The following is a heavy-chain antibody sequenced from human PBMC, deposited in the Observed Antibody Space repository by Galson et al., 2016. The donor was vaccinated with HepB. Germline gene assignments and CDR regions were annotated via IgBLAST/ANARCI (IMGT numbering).Heavy chain of an antibody. D-gene: IGHD6-13*01. V-gene: IGHV3-9*01. Sequence: SLRLSCAASGFTFHAYGIHWVRQAPGKGLEWVAGITWSGDRMGYADAVKGRFTFSRDNARNSLYLQLNNLKPDDTAFYYCAKDRDEAAGGFDYWGQGTLVTVSS. CDR3: AKDRDEAAGGFDY. CDR2: ITWSGDRM. J-gene: IGHJ4*02. CDR1: GFTFHAYG.